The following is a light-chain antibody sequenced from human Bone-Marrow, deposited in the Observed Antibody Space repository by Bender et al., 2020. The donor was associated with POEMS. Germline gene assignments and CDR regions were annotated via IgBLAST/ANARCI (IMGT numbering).Light chain of an antibody. CDR3: SSYTSRNSVV. Sequence: QSVLTQPPSVSEAPGQGVTISCTGTSTDVGSYAYVSWYQQHPGRAPKLLIYGVSQRPSGVPDRFSGSKSGNTASLTVSELQAEDEADYYCSSYTSRNSVVFGEGTKLTVL. J-gene: IGLJ2*01. CDR1: STDVGSYAY. V-gene: IGLV2-8*01. CDR2: GVS.